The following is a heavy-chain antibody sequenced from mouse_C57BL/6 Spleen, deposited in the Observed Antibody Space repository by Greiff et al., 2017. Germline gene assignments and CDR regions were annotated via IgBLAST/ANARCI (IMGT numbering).Heavy chain of an antibody. Sequence: VQLQQPGAELVKPGASVKLSCKASGYTFTSYWMHWVKQRPGQGLEWIGMIHPNSGSTNYNEKFKSKATLTVDKSSSTAYMQLSSLTSEDSAVYYCARGSSYNYYAMDYWGQGTSVTVSS. D-gene: IGHD1-1*01. CDR3: ARGSSYNYYAMDY. CDR2: IHPNSGST. J-gene: IGHJ4*01. CDR1: GYTFTSYW. V-gene: IGHV1-64*01.